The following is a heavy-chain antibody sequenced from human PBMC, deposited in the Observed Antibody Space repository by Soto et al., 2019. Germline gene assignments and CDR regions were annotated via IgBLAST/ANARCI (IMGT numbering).Heavy chain of an antibody. Sequence: PSETLSLTCAVYGGSFSGYYWSWIRQPPGKGLEWIGEINHSGSTNYNPSLKSRVTISVDTSKNQFSLKLSSVTAADTAVYYCARYGIYCSSTSCYNRTIYYYYYHGMDVWGQGTTVTVSS. CDR1: GGSFSGYY. D-gene: IGHD2-2*02. CDR3: ARYGIYCSSTSCYNRTIYYYYYHGMDV. CDR2: INHSGST. V-gene: IGHV4-34*01. J-gene: IGHJ6*02.